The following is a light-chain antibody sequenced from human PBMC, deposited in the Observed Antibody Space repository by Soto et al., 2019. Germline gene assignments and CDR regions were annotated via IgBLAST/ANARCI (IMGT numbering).Light chain of an antibody. CDR3: CSYAGSSTWV. CDR1: SSDVGIYSL. Sequence: QSVLTQPASVSESPGQSITISCTGTSSDVGIYSLVSWYQQHPGKAPKLMIFEVSKRPSGVSNRFSGSKSGSTASLTISGLQAEDEADYYCCSYAGSSTWVFGGGTKLPVL. J-gene: IGLJ3*02. V-gene: IGLV2-23*02. CDR2: EVS.